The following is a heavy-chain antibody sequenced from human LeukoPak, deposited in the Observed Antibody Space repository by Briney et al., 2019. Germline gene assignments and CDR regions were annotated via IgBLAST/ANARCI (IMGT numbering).Heavy chain of an antibody. V-gene: IGHV3-7*01. CDR3: ARDPSYDFWSGSLDY. CDR2: IKTDGSEK. CDR1: GFTFSNYW. J-gene: IGHJ4*02. D-gene: IGHD3-3*01. Sequence: GGSLRLSCEGSGFTFSNYWMGWVRQAPGKGLQWVANIKTDGSEKYYVDSVKGRFTISRDNSKNTLYLQMNSLRAEDTAVYYCARDPSYDFWSGSLDYWGQGTLVTVSS.